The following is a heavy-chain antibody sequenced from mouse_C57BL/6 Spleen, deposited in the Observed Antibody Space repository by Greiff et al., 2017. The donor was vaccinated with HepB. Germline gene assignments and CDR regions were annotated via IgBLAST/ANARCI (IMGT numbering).Heavy chain of an antibody. Sequence: QVQLQQPGAELVKPGASVKLSCKASGYTFTSYWMHWVKQRPGQGLEWIGMIHPNSGSTNYNEKFKSKATLTVDKSSSTAYMQLSSLTSEDSAVYYCAAGYGNFLYYYAIDYWGQGTSVTVSS. CDR3: AAGYGNFLYYYAIDY. CDR2: IHPNSGST. CDR1: GYTFTSYW. D-gene: IGHD2-10*02. V-gene: IGHV1-64*01. J-gene: IGHJ4*01.